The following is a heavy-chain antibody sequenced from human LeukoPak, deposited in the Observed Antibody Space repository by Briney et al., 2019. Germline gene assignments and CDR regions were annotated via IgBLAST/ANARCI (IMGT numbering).Heavy chain of an antibody. CDR3: TTLRLRASDY. CDR1: GFTFSNAW. V-gene: IGHV3-15*01. D-gene: IGHD5-24*01. J-gene: IGHJ4*02. Sequence: PGGSLRLSCEAAGFTFSNAWMSWVRQAPGKGLEWVGRIKSRADGGTIDYAVPVKGRFIISRDDSRNTLYLQMNSLKIEDTAMYYCTTLRLRASDYWGQGTRVSVSS. CDR2: IKSRADGGTI.